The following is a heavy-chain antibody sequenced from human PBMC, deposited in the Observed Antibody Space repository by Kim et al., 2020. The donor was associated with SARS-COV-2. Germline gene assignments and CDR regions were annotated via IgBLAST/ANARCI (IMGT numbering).Heavy chain of an antibody. D-gene: IGHD2-21*02. J-gene: IGHJ4*02. Sequence: NPSLKSRVTNSVDTSKNQFSLKRSSVTAADTAVYYCASFIVVVTAKVDYWGQGTLVTVSS. V-gene: IGHV4-39*01. CDR3: ASFIVVVTAKVDY.